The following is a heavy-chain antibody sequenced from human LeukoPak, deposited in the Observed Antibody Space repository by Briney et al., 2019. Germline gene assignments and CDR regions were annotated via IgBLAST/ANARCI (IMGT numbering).Heavy chain of an antibody. CDR1: GFTFSSCA. D-gene: IGHD5-18*01. J-gene: IGHJ4*02. CDR2: ISYDGSNK. Sequence: PGGSLRLSCAASGFTFSSCAMHWVRQAPGKGLEWVAVISYDGSNKYYADSVKGRFTISRDNSKNTLYLQMNSLRAEDTAVYYCARSPGTAIDYWGQGTLVTVSS. V-gene: IGHV3-30-3*01. CDR3: ARSPGTAIDY.